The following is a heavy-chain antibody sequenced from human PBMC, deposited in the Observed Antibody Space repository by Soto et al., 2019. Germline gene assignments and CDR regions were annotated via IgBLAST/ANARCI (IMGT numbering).Heavy chain of an antibody. D-gene: IGHD3-16*01. Sequence: AGWSLRLSCAASGFTFSSYCMHWVRQAPGRGLEWVACIWYDGSNIHYADSVKGRFTISRDNSKNTLYLQLNSLRVDDTAVYYWARDTIGGAFDVWGQGILLIVSS. CDR2: IWYDGSNI. CDR3: ARDTIGGAFDV. J-gene: IGHJ4*03. CDR1: GFTFSSYC. V-gene: IGHV3-33*01.